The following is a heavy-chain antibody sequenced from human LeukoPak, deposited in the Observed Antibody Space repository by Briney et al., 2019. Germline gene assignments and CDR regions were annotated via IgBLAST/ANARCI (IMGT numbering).Heavy chain of an antibody. CDR2: MNPNSGNT. Sequence: GASVKVSCKASGYTFTSYDINWVRQATGQGLEWMGWMNPNSGNTGYAQKFQGRVTMTRNTSISTAYMELSSLRSEDTAVYYCALCGGDCYSYWFDPWGQGTLVTVSS. CDR3: ALCGGDCYSYWFDP. D-gene: IGHD2-21*02. J-gene: IGHJ5*02. CDR1: GYTFTSYD. V-gene: IGHV1-8*01.